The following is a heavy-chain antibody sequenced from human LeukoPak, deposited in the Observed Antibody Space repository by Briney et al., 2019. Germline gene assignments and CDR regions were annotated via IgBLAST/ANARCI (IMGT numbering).Heavy chain of an antibody. CDR2: FDPENGER. V-gene: IGHV1-24*01. CDR3: AAGAQLPIDY. Sequence: GASVKVSCNVSGYTLTELSMNWVRQAPGKGLEWMGGFDPENGERVYAQKFQGRLTMTEVTSTDTAYMELSSLRSEDTATYYCAAGAQLPIDYWGQGTLVTVSS. J-gene: IGHJ4*02. CDR1: GYTLTELS. D-gene: IGHD1-1*01.